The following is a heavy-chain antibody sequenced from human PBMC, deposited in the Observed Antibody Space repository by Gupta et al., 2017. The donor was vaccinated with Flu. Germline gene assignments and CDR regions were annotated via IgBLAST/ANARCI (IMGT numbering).Heavy chain of an antibody. CDR3: ARQMLDWGQFFSDY. CDR2: IYYSGST. Sequence: QLQLQESGPGLVKPSETLSLTCNVSGGSISTNNYYCGWVRQPPGKGLDWIGSIYYSGSTRYNPSLRSRVTISVDTSKSQFSLKLTSVTAADTAIYYCARQMLDWGQFFSDYWGQGNLVTVSS. J-gene: IGHJ4*02. CDR1: GGSISTNNYY. D-gene: IGHD3-3*01. V-gene: IGHV4-39*01.